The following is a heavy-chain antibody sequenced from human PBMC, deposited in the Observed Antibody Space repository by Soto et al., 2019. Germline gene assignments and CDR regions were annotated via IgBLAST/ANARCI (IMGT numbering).Heavy chain of an antibody. CDR2: IYYSGST. CDR1: GGSISSYY. CDR3: ARAQHSSGLNFDY. Sequence: PSETLSLTYTVSGGSISSYYWSWIRQPPGKGLEWIGYIYYSGSTNYNPSLKSRVTISVDTSKNQFSLKLSSVTAADTAVYYCARAQHSSGLNFDYWGQGTLVTVSS. J-gene: IGHJ4*02. V-gene: IGHV4-59*01. D-gene: IGHD6-19*01.